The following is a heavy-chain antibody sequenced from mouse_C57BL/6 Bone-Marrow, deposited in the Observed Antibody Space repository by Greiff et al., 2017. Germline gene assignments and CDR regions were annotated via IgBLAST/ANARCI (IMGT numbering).Heavy chain of an antibody. CDR1: GYTFTSYT. CDR3: AKGYYFDY. Sequence: VQLQQSGAELARPGASVKMSCKASGYTFTSYTMHWVKQRPGQGLEWIGYINPSSGYTKYNQKFKDKATLTADKSSSTAYMQLSSLTSEDSPVYYCAKGYYFDYWGQGTTLTVSS. J-gene: IGHJ2*01. CDR2: INPSSGYT. V-gene: IGHV1-4*01.